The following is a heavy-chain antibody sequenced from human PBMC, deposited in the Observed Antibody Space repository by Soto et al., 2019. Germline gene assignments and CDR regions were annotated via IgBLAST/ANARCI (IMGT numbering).Heavy chain of an antibody. CDR1: DGSISNYY. CDR2: IHYSGNT. D-gene: IGHD3-16*01. J-gene: IGHJ4*02. V-gene: IGHV4-59*01. Sequence: QVQLQESGPGLVKSSETLSLTCTVSDGSISNYYWSWVRQPPGKGLEWIGYIHYSGNTYYNPSLKSRVTISADTSKVQFSLKLSSVTAADTAVYFCARVIRFYTGTHIFDYWGQGTLVTVSS. CDR3: ARVIRFYTGTHIFDY.